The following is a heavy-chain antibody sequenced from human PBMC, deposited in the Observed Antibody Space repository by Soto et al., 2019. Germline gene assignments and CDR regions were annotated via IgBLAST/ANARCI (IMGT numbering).Heavy chain of an antibody. CDR3: ARGDSGWYHWYFDL. Sequence: EVQLVESGGGLVQPGGSLRLSCAASGFTFSRYCMSWVRQAPGKGLEWVANIKQDGSEKYYVDSVKGRFTISRENAKNSLYLQMNSRIAEDTAVYYCARGDSGWYHWYFDLWGRGTLVTVSS. J-gene: IGHJ2*01. D-gene: IGHD6-19*01. V-gene: IGHV3-7*01. CDR1: GFTFSRYC. CDR2: IKQDGSEK.